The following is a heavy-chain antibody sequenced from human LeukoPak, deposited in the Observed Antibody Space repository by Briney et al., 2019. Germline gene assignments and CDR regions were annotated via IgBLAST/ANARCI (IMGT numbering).Heavy chain of an antibody. CDR2: IIPIFGTA. CDR3: ARHKRGYNYGSDYFDS. Sequence: SVKVSCKASGGTFSSYAISWVRQAPGQGLEWMGGIIPIFGTANYAQKFQGRVTITTDESTSTAYMELSSLRSEDTAVYYCARHKRGYNYGSDYFDSWGQGALVTVSS. D-gene: IGHD5-24*01. V-gene: IGHV1-69*05. CDR1: GGTFSSYA. J-gene: IGHJ4*02.